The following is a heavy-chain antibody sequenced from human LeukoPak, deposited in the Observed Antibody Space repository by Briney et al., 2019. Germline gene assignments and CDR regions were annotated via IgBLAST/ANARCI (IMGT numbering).Heavy chain of an antibody. CDR1: GGSISSGGYS. J-gene: IGHJ5*02. Sequence: SQTLSLTCAVSGGSISSGGYSWSWIRQPPGKGLEWIGYIYHSGSTYYNPSLKSRVTISVDRSKNQFSLKLSSVTAADTAVYYCAREVGYCSGGSCYPGWFDPWGQGTLVTVSS. CDR3: AREVGYCSGGSCYPGWFDP. V-gene: IGHV4-30-2*01. CDR2: IYHSGST. D-gene: IGHD2-15*01.